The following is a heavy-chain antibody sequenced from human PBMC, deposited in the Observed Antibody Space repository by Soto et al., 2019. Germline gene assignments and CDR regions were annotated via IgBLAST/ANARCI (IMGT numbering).Heavy chain of an antibody. CDR2: LIHGGST. D-gene: IGHD3-16*01. J-gene: IGHJ3*02. CDR1: GASLGGFP. V-gene: IGHV4-34*12. Sequence: PSETLSLTCAIYGASLGGFPWTWLRQAPGKGLEWIGELIHGGSTNYNPSLKSRVSFSLDTSKNQFSLHLMSVTAADTAVYYCARSPLGYDYFRQTWREVGDSFDIWCRGTMVTVSS. CDR3: ARSPLGYDYFRQTWREVGDSFDI.